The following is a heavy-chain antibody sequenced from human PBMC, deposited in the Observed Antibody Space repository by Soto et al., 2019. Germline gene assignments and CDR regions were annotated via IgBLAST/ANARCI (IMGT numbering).Heavy chain of an antibody. D-gene: IGHD1-1*01. CDR1: GGSFSGYY. CDR2: INHSGST. J-gene: IGHJ4*02. Sequence: KSSETLSLTCAVYGGSFSGYYWSWIRQPPGKGLEWIGEINHSGSTNYNPSLKSRVTISVDTSKNQFSLKLSSVTAADTAVYYCARSAGLATYYFDCWGQGTLVTVSS. V-gene: IGHV4-34*01. CDR3: ARSAGLATYYFDC.